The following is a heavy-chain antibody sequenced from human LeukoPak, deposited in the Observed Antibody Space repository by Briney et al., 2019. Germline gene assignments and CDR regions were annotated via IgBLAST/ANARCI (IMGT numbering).Heavy chain of an antibody. Sequence: KASETLSLTCTVSGGSISSSSYYWGWIRQPPGKGLEWIGSIYYSGSTYYNPSLKSRVTISVDTSKNQFSLKLSSVTAADTAVYYCARLTDESVAGAPYFDYWGQGTLVTVSS. CDR1: GGSISSSSYY. D-gene: IGHD6-19*01. CDR2: IYYSGST. V-gene: IGHV4-39*01. CDR3: ARLTDESVAGAPYFDY. J-gene: IGHJ4*02.